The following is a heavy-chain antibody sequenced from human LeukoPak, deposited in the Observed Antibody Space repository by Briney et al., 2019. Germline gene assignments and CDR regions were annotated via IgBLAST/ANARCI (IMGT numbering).Heavy chain of an antibody. CDR2: INPNSGAT. V-gene: IGHV1-2*02. Sequence: GASVKVSCKASGYTFTDYYVHYMRQAPGQGLEWMGWINPNSGATNYAQKFQGRVTMTRDTSISTAYMELSRLRSDDTAVYYCAPADNVGRYFDWFFDYWGQGTLVTVSS. J-gene: IGHJ4*02. CDR1: GYTFTDYY. D-gene: IGHD3-9*01. CDR3: APADNVGRYFDWFFDY.